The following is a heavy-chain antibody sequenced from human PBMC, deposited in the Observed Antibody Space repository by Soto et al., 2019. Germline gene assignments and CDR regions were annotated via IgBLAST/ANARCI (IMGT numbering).Heavy chain of an antibody. CDR3: AGLGFCKGYAY. Sequence: QVQLVQSGPEVKQPGSSVKVSCRASGHTVSSYVIIWVRQAPGQGLEWMGGVIPLLGTVNYEQRFRGRVTITAENATSTAYMELHGLRSEDTAVYYCAGLGFCKGYAYWGQGTLVTVSS. J-gene: IGHJ4*02. D-gene: IGHD5-12*01. CDR2: VIPLLGTV. V-gene: IGHV1-69*06. CDR1: GHTVSSYV.